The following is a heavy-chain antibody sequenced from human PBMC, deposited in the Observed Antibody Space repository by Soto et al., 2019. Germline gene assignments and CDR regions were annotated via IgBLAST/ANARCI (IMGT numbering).Heavy chain of an antibody. V-gene: IGHV3-43*01. CDR2: IGWDVGYT. CDR1: GFACDDYT. D-gene: IGHD6-19*01. J-gene: IGHJ4*02. Sequence: GSLRLSCAASGFACDDYTMHWVRQFRGKGLEGVSFIGWDVGYTYYADSVKGRFTISRDNRKNALYLQMKSLRTEDSAWYYCVKDGTLAGTSSFLDKWGQGTLVTVSS. CDR3: VKDGTLAGTSSFLDK.